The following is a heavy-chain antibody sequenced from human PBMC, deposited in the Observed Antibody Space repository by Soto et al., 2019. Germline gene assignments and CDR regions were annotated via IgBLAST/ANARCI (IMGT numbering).Heavy chain of an antibody. CDR3: ARHLYSGDSSGSFGY. D-gene: IGHD6-19*01. CDR1: GGSVSSYQ. CDR2: ISYSGNT. J-gene: IGHJ4*02. V-gene: IGHV4-59*08. Sequence: PSETLSLTCTISGGSVSSYQWSWIRQPPGKGLEWIGHISYSGNTLYNPSLKSRVTISLDTSNHHFSLRVSSVTAADTAVYYCARHLYSGDSSGSFGYWGPGALVTVSS.